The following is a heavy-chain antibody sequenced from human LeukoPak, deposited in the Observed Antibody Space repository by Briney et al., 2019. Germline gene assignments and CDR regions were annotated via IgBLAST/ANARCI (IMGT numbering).Heavy chain of an antibody. CDR1: GGTFSSYA. CDR3: ARRHCSGGSCYSGWFDP. D-gene: IGHD2-15*01. J-gene: IGHJ5*02. V-gene: IGHV1-69*13. Sequence: SVKVSCKASGGTFSSYAISWVRQAPGQGLEWMGGIIPIFGTANYAQKFQGRVTITADESTSTAYMELSSLRSEDTAVYYCARRHCSGGSCYSGWFDPWGQGTLVTVSS. CDR2: IIPIFGTA.